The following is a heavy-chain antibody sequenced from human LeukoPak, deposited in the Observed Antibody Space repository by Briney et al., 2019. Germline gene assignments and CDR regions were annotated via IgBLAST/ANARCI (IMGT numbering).Heavy chain of an antibody. J-gene: IGHJ6*04. Sequence: SETLSLTCTVSGGSISSYYWSWIRQPAGKGLEWIGRIYTSGGTNYNPSLKSRVTMSVDTSKNQFSLKLSSVTAADTAVYYCSRDARGPAGRGGFYLLDVWGKGTTVTVSS. D-gene: IGHD2-15*01. V-gene: IGHV4-4*07. CDR1: GGSISSYY. CDR3: SRDARGPAGRGGFYLLDV. CDR2: IYTSGGT.